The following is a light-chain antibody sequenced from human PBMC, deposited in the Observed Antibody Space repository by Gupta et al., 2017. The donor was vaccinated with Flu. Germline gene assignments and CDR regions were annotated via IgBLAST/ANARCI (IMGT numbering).Light chain of an antibody. CDR2: KAS. Sequence: DIHMTQSPSTLSASVGDRVTITFRASQSISSLLAWYQQKPGKVPKFLIHKASSLESGVPSRFSGRGSGTEFTLTISSLQPNAYATYSCQQYYSYPRTFGEGTKVEIK. CDR1: QSISSL. J-gene: IGKJ1*01. CDR3: QQYYSYPRT. V-gene: IGKV1-5*03.